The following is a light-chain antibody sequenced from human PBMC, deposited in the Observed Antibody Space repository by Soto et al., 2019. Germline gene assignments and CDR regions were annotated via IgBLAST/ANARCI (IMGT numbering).Light chain of an antibody. CDR3: QQRSNWPPET. CDR2: DAS. CDR1: QSVSSY. J-gene: IGKJ2*01. V-gene: IGKV3-11*01. Sequence: EIVLTQSPATLSLSPGERAILSCRASQSVSSYLAWYQQKPGQAPRLLIYDASNRATGIPARFSGSGSGTDFTLTISSLEPEDFAVYYCQQRSNWPPETFGQGTKLEIK.